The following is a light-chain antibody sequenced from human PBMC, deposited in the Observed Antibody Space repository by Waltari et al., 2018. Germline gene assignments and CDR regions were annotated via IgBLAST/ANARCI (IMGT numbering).Light chain of an antibody. CDR1: SSNIGAGYD. J-gene: IGLJ3*02. V-gene: IGLV1-40*01. CDR2: GNS. CDR3: QSYDSSLSGRGV. Sequence: QSVLTQPPSVSGAPGQRVTISCTGSSSNIGAGYDVHWYQQLPGTAPKLLISGNSTRPSGVPGRFSGSKSGPSASLAITGLQAEDEADYYCQSYDSSLSGRGVFGGGTKLTVL.